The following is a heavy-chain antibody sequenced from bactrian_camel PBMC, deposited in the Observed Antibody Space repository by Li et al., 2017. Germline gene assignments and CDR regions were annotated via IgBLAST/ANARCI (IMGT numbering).Heavy chain of an antibody. Sequence: DVQLVESGGGLVQSGGSLRLSCAASGFTFSSYDMNWVRQAPGKGLEWVSAITNAGATYYADSVKGRFTISRDNAKNTLYLQMNSLKTEDTAVYYCATDPPALAGGYWGQGTQVTVS. V-gene: IGHV3S40*01. J-gene: IGHJ6*01. CDR1: GFTFSSYD. CDR3: ATDPPALAGGY. CDR2: ITNAGAT.